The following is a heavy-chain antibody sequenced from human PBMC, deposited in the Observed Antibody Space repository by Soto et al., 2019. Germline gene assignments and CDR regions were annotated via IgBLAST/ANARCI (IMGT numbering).Heavy chain of an antibody. J-gene: IGHJ4*02. CDR2: IYYSGST. V-gene: IGHV4-59*01. CDR3: AHRDTAAEGLDY. Sequence: PSETLSLTCTVSGGSISSYYWSWIRQPPGKGLEWIGYIYYSGSTNYNPSLKSRLTITKDTSKNQVVLTMTNMDPVDTATYYCAHRDTAAEGLDYWGQGTLVTVSS. CDR1: GGSISSYY. D-gene: IGHD5-18*01.